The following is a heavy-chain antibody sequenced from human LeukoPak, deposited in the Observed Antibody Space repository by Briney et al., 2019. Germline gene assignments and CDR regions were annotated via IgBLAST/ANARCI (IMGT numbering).Heavy chain of an antibody. CDR3: ATVDTGYSSSWYSWYALDI. V-gene: IGHV1-18*01. Sequence: ASVKVSCKASGYTFTSYGISWVRQAPGQGLEWMGWISAYNGNTNYAQKLQGRVTMTTDTSTSTAYMELRSLRSDDTAVYYCATVDTGYSSSWYSWYALDIWGQGTMVTVSP. D-gene: IGHD6-13*01. CDR2: ISAYNGNT. J-gene: IGHJ3*02. CDR1: GYTFTSYG.